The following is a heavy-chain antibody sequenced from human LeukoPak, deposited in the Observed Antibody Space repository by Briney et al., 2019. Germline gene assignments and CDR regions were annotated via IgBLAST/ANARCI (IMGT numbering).Heavy chain of an antibody. CDR1: GGTFSSYA. CDR3: ARFLYAHLFDY. J-gene: IGHJ4*02. CDR2: ISAYNGNT. D-gene: IGHD3-16*01. Sequence: ASVKVSCKASGGTFSSYAISWVRQAPGQGLEWMGWISAYNGNTNYAQKLQGRVTMTTDTSTSTAYMELRSLRSDDTAVYYCARFLYAHLFDYWGQGTLVTVSS. V-gene: IGHV1-18*01.